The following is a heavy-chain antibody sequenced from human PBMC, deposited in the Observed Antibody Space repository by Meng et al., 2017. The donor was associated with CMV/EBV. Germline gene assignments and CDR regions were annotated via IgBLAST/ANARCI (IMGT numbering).Heavy chain of an antibody. CDR2: ISAYNGNT. V-gene: IGHV1-18*04. CDR1: GYTFTYRY. Sequence: ASVKVSCKASGYTFTYRYLHWVRQAPGQGLEWMGWISAYNGNTNYAQKLQGRVTMTTDTSTSTAYMELRSLRSDDTAAYYCAREGAMVGATPPCNDYWGQGTLVTVSS. CDR3: AREGAMVGATPPCNDY. D-gene: IGHD1-26*01. J-gene: IGHJ4*02.